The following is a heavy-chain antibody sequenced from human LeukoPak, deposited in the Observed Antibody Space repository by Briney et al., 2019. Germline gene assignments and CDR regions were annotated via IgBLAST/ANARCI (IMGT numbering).Heavy chain of an antibody. V-gene: IGHV4-39*07. J-gene: IGHJ4*02. CDR3: ASHQYGDPFDY. CDR1: GGSISSFY. CDR2: IYYSGST. D-gene: IGHD4-17*01. Sequence: SETLSLTCTVSGGSISSFYWSWIRQPPGKGLEWIGSIYYSGSTYYNPSLKSRVTISVDTSKNQFSLKLSSVTAADTAVYYCASHQYGDPFDYWGQGTLVTVSS.